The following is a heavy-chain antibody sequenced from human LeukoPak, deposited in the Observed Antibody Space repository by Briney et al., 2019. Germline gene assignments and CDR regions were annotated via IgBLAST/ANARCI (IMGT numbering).Heavy chain of an antibody. J-gene: IGHJ3*02. CDR3: ARVRLGTMIVVDAFDI. Sequence: GASVKVSCKASGYTFTSYGLSWVRQAPGQGLEWMGWISAYNGNTNYAHKLQGRVTMSTDTCTSTGYMELRSLRSDDTAVYYCARVRLGTMIVVDAFDIWGQGTMVTVSS. CDR1: GYTFTSYG. D-gene: IGHD3-22*01. CDR2: ISAYNGNT. V-gene: IGHV1-18*01.